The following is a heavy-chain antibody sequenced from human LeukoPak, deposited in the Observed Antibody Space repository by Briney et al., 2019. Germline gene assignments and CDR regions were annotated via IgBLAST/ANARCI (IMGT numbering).Heavy chain of an antibody. CDR1: GFTFSDYY. CDR3: ARGWPYGDYWGTFDY. CDR2: ISSSGSTI. J-gene: IGHJ4*02. V-gene: IGHV3-11*01. Sequence: GGSLRLSCAASGFTFSDYYMSWIRQAPGKGLEWVSYISSSGSTIYYADSVKGRFTISRDNAKNSLYLQMNSLRAEDTAVYYCARGWPYGDYWGTFDYWGQRTLVTVSS. D-gene: IGHD4-17*01.